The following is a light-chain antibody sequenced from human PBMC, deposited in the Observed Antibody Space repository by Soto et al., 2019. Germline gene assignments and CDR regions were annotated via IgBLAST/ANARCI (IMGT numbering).Light chain of an antibody. CDR1: SSDVGSYNL. Sequence: QSALTQPASVSGSPGQSITISCTGTSSDVGSYNLVSWYQQHPGKAPKLVIYEVSKRPSGVSNRFSGSKSGNTASLTISGLQAEDEADYYCCSYAGSSTLFFGTGTKVTVL. CDR2: EVS. V-gene: IGLV2-23*02. CDR3: CSYAGSSTLF. J-gene: IGLJ1*01.